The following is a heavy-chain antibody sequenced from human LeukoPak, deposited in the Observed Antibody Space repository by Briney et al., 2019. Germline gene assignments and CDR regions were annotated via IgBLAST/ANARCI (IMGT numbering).Heavy chain of an antibody. D-gene: IGHD1-7*01. CDR3: ARDLGPRNGNTRDYYYGMDV. CDR2: IYRGGNT. V-gene: IGHV3-53*01. J-gene: IGHJ6*02. CDR1: GFIVSRNY. Sequence: GGSLRLSCAASGFIVSRNYMNWVRQAPGKGLEWVSVIYRGGNTFYADSVKGRFTISRDTSKNTLFLQMNSLTAEDTAVYYCARDLGPRNGNTRDYYYGMDVWGQGTTVTVSS.